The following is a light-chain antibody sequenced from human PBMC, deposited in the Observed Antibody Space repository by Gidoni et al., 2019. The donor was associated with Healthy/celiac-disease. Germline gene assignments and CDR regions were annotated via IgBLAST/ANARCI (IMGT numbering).Light chain of an antibody. Sequence: EIVLTQSQATLSLSPGERATLSCRASQSVSSSLAWYQQKPGQAPRLLIYDASNRATGIPARCSGSGSVTDFTLTISSLEPEDFAVYYCQQRSNWPPSITFGQVTRLEIK. CDR1: QSVSSS. V-gene: IGKV3-11*01. J-gene: IGKJ5*01. CDR3: QQRSNWPPSIT. CDR2: DAS.